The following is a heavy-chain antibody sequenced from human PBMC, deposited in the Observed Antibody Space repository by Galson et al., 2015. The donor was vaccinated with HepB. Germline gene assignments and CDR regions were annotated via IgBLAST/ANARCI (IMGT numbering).Heavy chain of an antibody. CDR2: ISYDGSNK. V-gene: IGHV3-30-3*01. D-gene: IGHD3-22*01. CDR3: ARGRKTYYYDSSGYYGSDY. Sequence: SLRLSCAASGFTFSSYAMHWVRQAPGKGLEWVAVISYDGSNKYYADSVKGRFTISRDNSKNTLYLQMNSLRAEDTAVYYCARGRKTYYYDSSGYYGSDYWGQGTLVTVSS. J-gene: IGHJ4*02. CDR1: GFTFSSYA.